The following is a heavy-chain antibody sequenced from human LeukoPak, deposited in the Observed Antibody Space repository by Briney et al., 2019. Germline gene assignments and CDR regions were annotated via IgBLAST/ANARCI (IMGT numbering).Heavy chain of an antibody. CDR1: GGSISSSSYY. V-gene: IGHV4-39*01. CDR3: VKGGNYDILTGYPRNWFDP. Sequence: SETLSLTCTVSGGSISSSSYYWGWIRQPPGKGLEWIGSMSYSGSTYYNPSLKNRVTISVDPFKNQFSLKLRSVTAADTAVYYCVKGGNYDILTGYPRNWFDPWGQGTLVTVSS. D-gene: IGHD3-9*01. CDR2: MSYSGST. J-gene: IGHJ5*02.